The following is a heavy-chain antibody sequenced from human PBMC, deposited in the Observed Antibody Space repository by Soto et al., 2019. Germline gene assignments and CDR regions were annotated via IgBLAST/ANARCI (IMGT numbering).Heavy chain of an antibody. V-gene: IGHV1-46*03. CDR2: INPSGGST. CDR3: SRGYPPRDQLGNLPGAF. CDR1: GYTLTCSY. J-gene: IGHJ4*02. Sequence: ASVKVSCRASGYTLTCSYIPWVRKAPGQGLEWMGIINPSGGSTNYAQKFQGRVTVTRDTSTSTVYMELSSLRSEDTAIYYCSRGYPPRDQLGNLPGAFWGQGTLVTVSS. D-gene: IGHD1-1*01.